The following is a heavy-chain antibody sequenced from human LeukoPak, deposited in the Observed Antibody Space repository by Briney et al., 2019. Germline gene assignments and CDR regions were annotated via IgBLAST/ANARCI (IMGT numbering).Heavy chain of an antibody. D-gene: IGHD6-19*01. CDR3: ARDLPSPGISVAEDY. CDR2: INPDSGGT. CDR1: GGTFSSYA. V-gene: IGHV1-2*06. J-gene: IGHJ4*02. Sequence: ASVKVSCKASGGTFSSYAISWVRQAPGQGLEWMGRINPDSGGTNYAQKFQGRVTMTRDTSITTAYMELSSLRSDDTAVYYCARDLPSPGISVAEDYWGQGTLVTVSS.